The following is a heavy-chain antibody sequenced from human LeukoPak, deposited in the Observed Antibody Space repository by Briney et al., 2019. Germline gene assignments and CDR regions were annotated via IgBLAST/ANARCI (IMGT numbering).Heavy chain of an antibody. V-gene: IGHV3-23*01. J-gene: IGHJ4*02. D-gene: IGHD1-26*01. CDR3: AKSSGTFYSDY. CDR1: GFTFSSYA. CDR2: ISDSGDGT. Sequence: GGSLRLSWAAAGFTFSSYAMRWVRQAPGKGLEWVSSISDSGDGTYYADSVKGRFTISRDNSKNTLYLQMNSLRAEDTAVYYCAKSSGTFYSDYWGQGTLVTVSS.